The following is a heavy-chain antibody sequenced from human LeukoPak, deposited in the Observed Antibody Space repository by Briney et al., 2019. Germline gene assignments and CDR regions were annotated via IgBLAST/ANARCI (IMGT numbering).Heavy chain of an antibody. CDR1: GGSISSSTHY. Sequence: SETLSLTCTVSGGSISSSTHYWGWIRQPPGKGLEWMGCIHYSGSTYYNPSLKSRVTISVDMSKNQFSLKLSTVTAADTAVYYCARSYCSSSCYAVGAFDIWGQGTVVTVSS. CDR3: ARSYCSSSCYAVGAFDI. CDR2: IHYSGST. J-gene: IGHJ3*02. V-gene: IGHV4-39*01. D-gene: IGHD2-2*01.